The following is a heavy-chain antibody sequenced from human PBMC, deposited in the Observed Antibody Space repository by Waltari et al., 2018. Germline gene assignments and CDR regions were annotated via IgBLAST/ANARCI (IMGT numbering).Heavy chain of an antibody. CDR1: GFPFISSA. J-gene: IGHJ6*02. CDR3: AKGSGMDV. Sequence: VQVLESGGGLVQPGGSLRLPWVASGFPFISSAMSWVRQTPKKEMEWVATVTGTDSPYYADSAMGRFTISRDNSKNSIYLQMSRLSAEDTGVYYCAKGSGMDVWGRGTTVTVSS. D-gene: IGHD3-10*01. CDR2: VTGTDSP. V-gene: IGHV3-23*01.